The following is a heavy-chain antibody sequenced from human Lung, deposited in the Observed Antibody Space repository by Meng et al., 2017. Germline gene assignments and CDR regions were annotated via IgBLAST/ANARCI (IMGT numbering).Heavy chain of an antibody. CDR3: ARGRSSGYYSPLDY. V-gene: IGHV4-34*01. D-gene: IGHD3-22*01. J-gene: IGHJ4*02. Sequence: SETLSLTCAVYVGSFSDYYWTWIRQSPGKGLEWIGHINHSGSTNYNPSLKSRLTTSEDTAKNQFSLKLSSVTAADTTVYYCARGRSSGYYSPLDYWGQGTLVTVSS. CDR2: INHSGST. CDR1: VGSFSDYY.